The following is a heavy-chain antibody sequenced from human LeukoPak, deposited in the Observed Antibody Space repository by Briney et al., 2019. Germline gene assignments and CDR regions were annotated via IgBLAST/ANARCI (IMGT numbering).Heavy chain of an antibody. CDR3: AFGELLYDY. CDR2: ISGSGGST. CDR1: GFTFSSYA. V-gene: IGHV3-23*01. Sequence: PGGSLRLSCAASGFTFSSYAMSWVRQAPGKGLEWVSAISGSGGSTYYADSVKGRFTISRDNSKNTPYLQINSLRAEDTAVYYCAFGELLYDYWGQGTLVTVSS. J-gene: IGHJ4*02. D-gene: IGHD3-10*01.